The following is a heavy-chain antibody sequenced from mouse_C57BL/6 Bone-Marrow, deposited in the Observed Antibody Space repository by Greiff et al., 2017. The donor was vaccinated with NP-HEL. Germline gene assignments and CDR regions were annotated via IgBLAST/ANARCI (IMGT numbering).Heavy chain of an antibody. V-gene: IGHV1-81*01. CDR2: IYPRSGNT. CDR1: GYTFTSYG. J-gene: IGHJ4*01. CDR3: ARVPFFTTVVATQGDY. Sequence: VQLVESGAELARPGASVKLSCKASGYTFTSYGISWVKQRTGQGLEWIGEIYPRSGNTYYNEKFKGKATLTADKSSSTAYMELRSLTSEDSAVYFCARVPFFTTVVATQGDYWGQGTSVTVSS. D-gene: IGHD1-1*01.